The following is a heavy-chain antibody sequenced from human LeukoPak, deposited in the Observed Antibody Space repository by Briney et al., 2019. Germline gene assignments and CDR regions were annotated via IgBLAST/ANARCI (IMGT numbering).Heavy chain of an antibody. V-gene: IGHV1-69*02. J-gene: IGHJ4*02. CDR2: IIPILGIA. CDR1: GGTFSSYT. D-gene: IGHD1-26*01. CDR3: ARLNYGPYSGVDY. Sequence: SVKVSCKASGGTFSSYTISWVRQAPGQGLEWMGRIIPILGIANYAQKFQGRVTITADKSTSTAYMELSSLRSEDTAVYYCARLNYGPYSGVDYWGQGTLVTVSS.